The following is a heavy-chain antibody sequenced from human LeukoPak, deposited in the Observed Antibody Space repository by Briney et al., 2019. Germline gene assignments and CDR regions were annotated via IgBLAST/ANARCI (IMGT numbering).Heavy chain of an antibody. CDR2: ISGSGGT. J-gene: IGHJ4*02. V-gene: IGHV3-23*01. D-gene: IGHD2-21*02. CDR3: AKVVVTAITAHLDY. CDR1: GFTFSSYA. Sequence: PGGSLRLSCAASGFTFSSYAMSWVRQAPGKGLEWVSAISGSGGTYYADSVKGRFTISRDNSKNTLYLQMNSLRAEDTAVYYCAKVVVTAITAHLDYWGQGTLVTVSS.